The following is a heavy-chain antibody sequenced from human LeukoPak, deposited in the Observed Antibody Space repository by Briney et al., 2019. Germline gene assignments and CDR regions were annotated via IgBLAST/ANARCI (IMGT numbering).Heavy chain of an antibody. Sequence: SETLSLTCTVSGGSISSSSYYWGWIRQPPGKGLEWIGSIYYSGSTYYNPSLKSRVTISVDTSKSQFSLKLSSVTAADTAVYYCARQGEYGGYQAFDYWGQGTLVTVSS. CDR2: IYYSGST. CDR3: ARQGEYGGYQAFDY. V-gene: IGHV4-39*01. D-gene: IGHD5-12*01. J-gene: IGHJ4*02. CDR1: GGSISSSSYY.